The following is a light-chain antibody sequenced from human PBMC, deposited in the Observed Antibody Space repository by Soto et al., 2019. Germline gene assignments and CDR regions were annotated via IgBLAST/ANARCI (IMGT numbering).Light chain of an antibody. CDR1: SSDVGGYSY. CDR2: EVS. CDR3: SSFSSITREV. Sequence: QSALTQPASVSGSPGQSITISCTGTSSDVGGYSYVSWYQQHPGKTPKLMIYEVSNRPSGVSHRFSGSKSVNTAPLTISGLQTEDEADYYCSSFSSITREVFGGGTKLTVL. J-gene: IGLJ2*01. V-gene: IGLV2-14*01.